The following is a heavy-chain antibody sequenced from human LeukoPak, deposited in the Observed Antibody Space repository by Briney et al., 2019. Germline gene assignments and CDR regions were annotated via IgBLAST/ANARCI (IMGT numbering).Heavy chain of an antibody. CDR2: IRDSGGST. Sequence: GGSLRLSCAASGTTFSNYDMSWVRQAPGKGLEWVSAIRDSGGSTYYADSVKGRFTISRDNSKNTLYLQMNSLRAEDTAIYYCAKVKDYYYYAMDVWGLGTTVTVSS. V-gene: IGHV3-23*01. J-gene: IGHJ6*02. CDR3: AKVKDYYYYAMDV. CDR1: GTTFSNYD.